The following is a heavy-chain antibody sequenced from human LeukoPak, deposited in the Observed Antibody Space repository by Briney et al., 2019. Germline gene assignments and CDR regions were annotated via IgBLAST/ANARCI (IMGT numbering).Heavy chain of an antibody. CDR1: GYTFTSYG. J-gene: IGHJ4*02. D-gene: IGHD3-10*01. Sequence: ATVKVSCKASGYTFTSYGISWVRQAPGQGLEWMGWISAYNGNTNYAQKFQGRVTMTRDTSISTAYMELSRLRSDDTAVYYCARGPYGSGSYQNFDYWGQGTLVTVSS. CDR2: ISAYNGNT. CDR3: ARGPYGSGSYQNFDY. V-gene: IGHV1-18*01.